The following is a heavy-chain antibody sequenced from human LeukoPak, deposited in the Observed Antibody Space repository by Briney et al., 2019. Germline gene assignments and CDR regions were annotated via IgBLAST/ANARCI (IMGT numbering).Heavy chain of an antibody. D-gene: IGHD3-3*01. V-gene: IGHV3-48*03. CDR2: ISSSGSTI. J-gene: IGHJ4*02. CDR1: GFTFSSYE. Sequence: GGSLRLSCAASGFTFSSYEMNWVRQAPGKGLEWVSYISSSGSTIYYADSVKGRFTISRDNSKNTLYLQMNSLRAEDTAVYYCARDSDALRFLEWLSPDYWGQGTLATVSS. CDR3: ARDSDALRFLEWLSPDY.